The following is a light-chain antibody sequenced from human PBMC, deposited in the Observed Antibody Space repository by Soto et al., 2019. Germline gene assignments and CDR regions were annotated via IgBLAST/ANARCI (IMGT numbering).Light chain of an antibody. V-gene: IGLV1-51*01. CDR2: DNY. CDR1: SSNIGNNY. J-gene: IGLJ2*01. Sequence: QSVLTQPPSVSAAPGQKVTISCSGSSSNIGNNYVSWYQQRPGTAPKLLIYDNYKRPSGIPDRFSGSKSGTSATLGITGLQTGDEADYFCGTWERSLSAVVFGGGTKLTVL. CDR3: GTWERSLSAVV.